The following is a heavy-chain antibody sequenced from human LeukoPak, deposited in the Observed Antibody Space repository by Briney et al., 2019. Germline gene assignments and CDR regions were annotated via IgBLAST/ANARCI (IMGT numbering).Heavy chain of an antibody. Sequence: PGGSLRLSCAASGFTFSSYAMSWVRQAPGKGLEWVSAISGSGGSTYYADSVKGRFTISRDNSKNTLYLQMNSLRAEDTAVYYCARVSSSWYVSYFDYWGQGTLVTVSS. V-gene: IGHV3-23*01. CDR3: ARVSSSWYVSYFDY. CDR2: ISGSGGST. CDR1: GFTFSSYA. J-gene: IGHJ4*02. D-gene: IGHD6-13*01.